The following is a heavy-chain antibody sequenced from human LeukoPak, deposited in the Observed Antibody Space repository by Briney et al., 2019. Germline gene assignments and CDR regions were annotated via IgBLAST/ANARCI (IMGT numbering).Heavy chain of an antibody. D-gene: IGHD3-16*01. V-gene: IGHV3-23*01. CDR1: GFTFSSYA. CDR3: AKDGRGIRLPFDY. Sequence: PGGSLRLSCAASGFTFSSYAMSWVRQAPGEGLEWVSAISGSGGSTYYADSVKGRFTISRDNSKNTLYLQMNSLRAEDTAVYYCAKDGRGIRLPFDYWGQGTLVTVSS. J-gene: IGHJ4*02. CDR2: ISGSGGST.